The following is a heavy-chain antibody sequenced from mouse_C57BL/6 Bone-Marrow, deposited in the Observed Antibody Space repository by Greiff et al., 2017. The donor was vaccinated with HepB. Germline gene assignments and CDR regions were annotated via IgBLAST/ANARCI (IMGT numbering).Heavy chain of an antibody. CDR2: IYPGSGST. J-gene: IGHJ4*01. Sequence: QVQLKQPGAELVKPGASVKMSCKASGYTFTSYWITWVKQRPGQGLEWIGDIYPGSGSTNYNEKFKSKATLTVDTSSSTAYMQLSSLTSEDSAFYYCAGYYGNYYAMDYWGQGTSVTVSS. V-gene: IGHV1-55*01. CDR3: AGYYGNYYAMDY. CDR1: GYTFTSYW. D-gene: IGHD2-1*01.